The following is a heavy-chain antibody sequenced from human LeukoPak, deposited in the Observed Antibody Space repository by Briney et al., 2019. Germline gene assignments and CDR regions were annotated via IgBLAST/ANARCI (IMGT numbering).Heavy chain of an antibody. D-gene: IGHD4-17*01. J-gene: IGHJ3*02. CDR1: GDSISSYY. V-gene: IGHV4-59*01. CDR2: IYYTGST. CDR3: ARGPHWVTGDYDAFDI. Sequence: SETLSLTCTVSGDSISSYYWSWIRQPPGKGLEWIGYIYYTGSTNYNPSLTSRVTISVDTSKNQFSLKLTSVTAADTAVYYCARGPHWVTGDYDAFDIWGQGTMVTVSS.